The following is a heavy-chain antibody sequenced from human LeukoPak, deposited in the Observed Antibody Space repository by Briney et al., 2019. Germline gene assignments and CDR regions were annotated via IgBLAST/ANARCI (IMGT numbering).Heavy chain of an antibody. D-gene: IGHD2-2*01. CDR1: GGSFSGYY. CDR3: ARRGRVVVPAAPDAFDI. J-gene: IGHJ3*02. V-gene: IGHV4-34*01. Sequence: PSETLSLTCAVYGGSFSGYYWSWIRQPPGKGLEWIGEMNHSGSTSHNPSLKSRVTISVDTSKNQFSLKVTSVTAADTAVYYCARRGRVVVPAAPDAFDIWGQGTMVSVSS. CDR2: MNHSGST.